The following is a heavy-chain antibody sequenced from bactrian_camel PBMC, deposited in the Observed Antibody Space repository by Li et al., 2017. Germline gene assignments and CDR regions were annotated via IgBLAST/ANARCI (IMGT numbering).Heavy chain of an antibody. Sequence: HVQLVESGGGSVQAGGSLRLSCAFDAYTPANVRMAWFRQAPGKEREGVASLASDGSSIYANSLKGRFTISRDNAKNTLYLQLDSLKPEDTAVYYCATGPRGGSWSPFMYWGQGTQVTVS. CDR2: LASDGSS. CDR1: AYTPANVR. CDR3: ATGPRGGSWSPFMY. V-gene: IGHV3S53*01. J-gene: IGHJ4*01. D-gene: IGHD6*01.